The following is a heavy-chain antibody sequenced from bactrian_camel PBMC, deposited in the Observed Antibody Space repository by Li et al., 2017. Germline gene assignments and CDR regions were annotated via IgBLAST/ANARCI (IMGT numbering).Heavy chain of an antibody. D-gene: IGHD4*01. CDR1: GYSDGC. V-gene: IGHV3S53*01. CDR3: AADYYNLQLARSYTY. Sequence: HVQLVESGGGSVQAGQSLRLSCVASGYSDGCLGWFRQAPLQERKPIATIDSDNMTTYADFLQGRFTISKDTTKNTLYLQMDNLKPEDTAMYYCAADYYNLQLARSYTYWGQGTQVTVS. CDR2: IDSDNMT. J-gene: IGHJ4*01.